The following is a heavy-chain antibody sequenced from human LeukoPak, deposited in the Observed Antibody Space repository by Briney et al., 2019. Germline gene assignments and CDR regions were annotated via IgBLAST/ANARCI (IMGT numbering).Heavy chain of an antibody. CDR1: GYTFTSYA. Sequence: GASVKVSCKASGYTFTSYAMHWVRQAPGQRLEWMGWINAGNGNTKYSQKFQGRVTITRDTSASTAYMELSSLRSEDTAVYYCARDPFTFGGVPFDYWGQGTLVTVSS. J-gene: IGHJ4*02. CDR2: INAGNGNT. CDR3: ARDPFTFGGVPFDY. D-gene: IGHD3-16*01. V-gene: IGHV1-3*01.